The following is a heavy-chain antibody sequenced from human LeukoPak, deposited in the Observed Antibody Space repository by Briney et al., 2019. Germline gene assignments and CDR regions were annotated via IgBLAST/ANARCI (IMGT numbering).Heavy chain of an antibody. CDR1: GYTFTSYY. CDR2: INPSGGST. V-gene: IGHV1-46*01. D-gene: IGHD2-21*02. Sequence: ASVTVSCTASGYTFTSYYMHWVRQAPGQGLEWMGIINPSGGSTSYAQKFQGRVTMTRDTSTSTVYMELSSLRSEDTAVYYCARDIPRSYCGGDCQNNIFDYWGQGTLVTVSS. CDR3: ARDIPRSYCGGDCQNNIFDY. J-gene: IGHJ4*02.